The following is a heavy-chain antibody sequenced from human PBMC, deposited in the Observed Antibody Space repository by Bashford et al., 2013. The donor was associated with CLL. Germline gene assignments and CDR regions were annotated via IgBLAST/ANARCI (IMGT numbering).Heavy chain of an antibody. CDR2: INSDGSST. CDR1: GFTFSSYW. D-gene: IGHD3-22*01. J-gene: IGHJ4*02. V-gene: IGHV3-74*01. Sequence: GSLRLSCAASGFTFSSYWMHWVRQAPGKGLVWVSRINSDGSSTSYADSVKGRFTISRDNAKNTLYLQMNSLRAEDTAVYYCAXGYYYDSSGYFPIDYWGQGTLVTVSS. CDR3: AXGYYYDSSGYFPIDY.